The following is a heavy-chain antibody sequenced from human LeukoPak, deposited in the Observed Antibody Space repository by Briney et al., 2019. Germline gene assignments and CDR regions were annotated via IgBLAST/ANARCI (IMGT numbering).Heavy chain of an antibody. V-gene: IGHV4-59*08. D-gene: IGHD5-24*01. J-gene: IGHJ2*01. CDR3: AKTLDGYYWYFDL. CDR2: IYYSGST. CDR1: GGSISSYY. Sequence: PSETLSLTCTVPGGSISSYYWSWIRQPPGKGLEWIGYIYYSGSTNYNPSLKSRVTISVDTSKNQFSLKLSSVTAADTAVYYCAKTLDGYYWYFDLWGRGTLVTVSS.